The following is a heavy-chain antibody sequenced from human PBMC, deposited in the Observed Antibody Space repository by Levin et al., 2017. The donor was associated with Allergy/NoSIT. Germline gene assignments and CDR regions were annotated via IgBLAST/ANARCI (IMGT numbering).Heavy chain of an antibody. J-gene: IGHJ4*02. D-gene: IGHD3-22*01. Sequence: GGSLRLSCAASGFTFSSYGMHWVRQAPGKGLEWVAVIWYDGSNKYYADSVKGRFTISRDNSKNTLYLQMNSLRAEDTAVYYCARGRHSYYYDSSGYYYGPPPPLFDYWGQGTLVTVSS. CDR3: ARGRHSYYYDSSGYYYGPPPPLFDY. CDR2: IWYDGSNK. V-gene: IGHV3-33*01. CDR1: GFTFSSYG.